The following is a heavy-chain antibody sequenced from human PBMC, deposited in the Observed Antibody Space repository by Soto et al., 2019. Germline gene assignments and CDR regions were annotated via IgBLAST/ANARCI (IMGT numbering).Heavy chain of an antibody. V-gene: IGHV3-7*01. J-gene: IGHJ4*02. D-gene: IGHD3-9*01. CDR1: GFTFSSYW. CDR2: IKQDGSEK. CDR3: ARACFDWLLPDGCLDY. Sequence: GGSLRLSCAASGFTFSSYWMSWVRQAPGKGLEWVANIKQDGSEKYNVDSVKGRFTISRDNAKNSLYLQMNSLRADDTAVYYCARACFDWLLPDGCLDYWGQGTLVTVSS.